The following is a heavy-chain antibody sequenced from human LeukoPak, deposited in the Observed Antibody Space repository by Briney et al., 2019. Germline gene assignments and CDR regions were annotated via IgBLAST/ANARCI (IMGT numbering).Heavy chain of an antibody. Sequence: PSETLSLTCAVYGVSFSGYYWSWIRQPPGKGLEWIGEINHSGSTNYNPSLKSRVIISVDTSKNQFSLKLSSVTAADTAVYYCARGPGSHYDFWSGYYISQNWFDPWGQGTLVTVSS. D-gene: IGHD3-3*01. CDR3: ARGPGSHYDFWSGYYISQNWFDP. J-gene: IGHJ5*02. CDR2: INHSGST. V-gene: IGHV4-34*01. CDR1: GVSFSGYY.